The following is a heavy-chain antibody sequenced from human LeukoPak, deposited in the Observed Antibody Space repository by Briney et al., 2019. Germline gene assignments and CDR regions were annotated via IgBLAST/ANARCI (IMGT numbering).Heavy chain of an antibody. V-gene: IGHV4-39*01. J-gene: IGHJ5*02. D-gene: IGHD3-10*01. CDR3: ARQGYSGSGRYNWFDP. CDR1: GGSISSSDYY. CDR2: TYYSGST. Sequence: SETVSLTCTVSGGSISSSDYYWDWIRQPPGKGLEWTGSTYYSGSTYYNPSLKSRVTISVDTSKNQFSLKLSSVTAADTAVYCCARQGYSGSGRYNWFDPWGQGTLVTVSS.